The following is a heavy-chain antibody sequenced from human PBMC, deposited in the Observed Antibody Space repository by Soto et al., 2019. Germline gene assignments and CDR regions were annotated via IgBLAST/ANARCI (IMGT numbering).Heavy chain of an antibody. D-gene: IGHD3-3*01. CDR1: GGSISSYY. Sequence: SETLSLTCTVSGGSISSYYWSWIRQPPGKGLEWIGYIYYSGSTNYNPSLKSRVTISVDTSKNQFSLKLSSVTAADTAVYYCARARYDFWSGFVGGNWFDPWGQGTLVTVSS. CDR3: ARARYDFWSGFVGGNWFDP. V-gene: IGHV4-59*01. J-gene: IGHJ5*02. CDR2: IYYSGST.